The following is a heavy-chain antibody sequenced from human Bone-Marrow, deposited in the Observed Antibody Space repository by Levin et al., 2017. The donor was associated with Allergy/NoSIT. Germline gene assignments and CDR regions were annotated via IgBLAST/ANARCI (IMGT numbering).Heavy chain of an antibody. CDR3: ARESGRRAVTQNNWNDYFDY. Sequence: ASVKVSCKASGGTFSSYAISWVRQAPGQGLEWMGGIIPIFGTANYAQKFQGRVTITADKSTSTAYMELSSLRSEDTAVYYCARESGRRAVTQNNWNDYFDYWGQGTLVTVSS. CDR1: GGTFSSYA. CDR2: IIPIFGTA. D-gene: IGHD1-20*01. J-gene: IGHJ4*02. V-gene: IGHV1-69*06.